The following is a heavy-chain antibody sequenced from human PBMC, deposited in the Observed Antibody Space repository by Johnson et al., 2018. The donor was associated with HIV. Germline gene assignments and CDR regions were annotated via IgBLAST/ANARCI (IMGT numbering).Heavy chain of an antibody. V-gene: IGHV3-30*02. J-gene: IGHJ3*02. D-gene: IGHD3-10*01. Sequence: QVQLVESGGGVVQPGGSLRLSCAASGFTFSSYGMHWVRQAPGKGLEWVAFIRYDGSNKYYADSVKGRFTISRDNSKNTPYLQMNSLRAEDTAVYYCAGVMVQGDAFDIWGQGTMVTVSS. CDR2: IRYDGSNK. CDR1: GFTFSSYG. CDR3: AGVMVQGDAFDI.